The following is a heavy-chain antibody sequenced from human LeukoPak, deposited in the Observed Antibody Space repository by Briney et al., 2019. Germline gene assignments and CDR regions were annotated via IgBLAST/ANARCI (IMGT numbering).Heavy chain of an antibody. D-gene: IGHD3-22*01. Sequence: SQTRSLTCTVSGGAIRSFYSSWIRHSPVKGLRWIGFVYHTGSTKYNPSLKSLVSISVDRSKNQFSLKLTSVTAADTAVYYCARGLDYDSSPSDAFDVWGQGTMVTVSS. CDR2: VYHTGST. CDR3: ARGLDYDSSPSDAFDV. CDR1: GGAIRSFY. V-gene: IGHV4-59*01. J-gene: IGHJ3*01.